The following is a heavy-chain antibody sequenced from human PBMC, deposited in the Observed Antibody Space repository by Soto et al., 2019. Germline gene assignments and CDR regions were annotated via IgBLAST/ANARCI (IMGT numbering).Heavy chain of an antibody. CDR1: GFTVSSNY. Sequence: GGSLRLSCAASGFTVSSNYMSWVRQAPGKGLEWVSVIYSGGSTYYADSVKGRFTISRDNSKNTLYLQMNSLRAEDTAVYYCAREPLTKYGSFDYWGQGTLVTVSS. CDR3: AREPLTKYGSFDY. J-gene: IGHJ4*02. V-gene: IGHV3-66*01. CDR2: IYSGGST. D-gene: IGHD3-10*01.